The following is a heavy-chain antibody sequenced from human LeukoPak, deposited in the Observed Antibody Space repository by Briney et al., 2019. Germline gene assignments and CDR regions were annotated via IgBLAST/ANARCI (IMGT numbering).Heavy chain of an antibody. D-gene: IGHD1-7*01. V-gene: IGHV4-30-2*03. J-gene: IGHJ4*02. CDR2: IYQTGST. Sequence: PSQTLSLTCAVSGGSLSSGGYSWSWIRQPPGKGLEWIGYIYQTGSTYYNPSLKSRVTISVDTSKNQFSLKLSSVTAADTAVYYCARHRTTHLIDYWGQGTLVTVSS. CDR1: GGSLSSGGYS. CDR3: ARHRTTHLIDY.